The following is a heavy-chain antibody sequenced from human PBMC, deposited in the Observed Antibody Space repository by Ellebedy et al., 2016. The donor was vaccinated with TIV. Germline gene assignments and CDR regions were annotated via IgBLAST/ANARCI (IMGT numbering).Heavy chain of an antibody. Sequence: GESLKISXAASGFTVSSNYMSWVRQAPGKGLEWVSVIYSGGSTYYADSVKGRFTISRDNAKNSLYLQMNTLRAEDTALYYCAKDIHPISTVTGDYWGQGTLVTVSS. CDR3: AKDIHPISTVTGDY. CDR2: IYSGGST. D-gene: IGHD4-17*01. J-gene: IGHJ4*02. CDR1: GFTVSSNY. V-gene: IGHV3-53*05.